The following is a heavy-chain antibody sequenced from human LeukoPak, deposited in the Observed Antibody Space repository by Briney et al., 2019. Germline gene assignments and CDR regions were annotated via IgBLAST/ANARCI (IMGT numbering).Heavy chain of an antibody. J-gene: IGHJ4*02. D-gene: IGHD1-1*01. V-gene: IGHV4-4*07. CDR2: IHTSGST. Sequence: SETLSLTCTVSGGSISSYYWSWIRQPAGKGLEWIGRIHTSGSTNYNPSLKSRVTMSVDTSKNQFSLNLNSVTAADTAVYYCARVNWNYVDYWGQGTLVTVSS. CDR1: GGSISSYY. CDR3: ARVNWNYVDY.